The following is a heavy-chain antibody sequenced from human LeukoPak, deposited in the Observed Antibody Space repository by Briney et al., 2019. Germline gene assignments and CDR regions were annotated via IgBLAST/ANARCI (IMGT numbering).Heavy chain of an antibody. Sequence: GGSLILSCAASGFTLSSYWMSWVRQAPGKGLEWVANIKQDGSEKCYVDSVKGRFTISRDNAKNSLYLQMNSLRAEDTAVYYCARSPTTVTLTWFDYWGQGTLVTVSS. CDR1: GFTLSSYW. CDR3: ARSPTTVTLTWFDY. V-gene: IGHV3-7*01. D-gene: IGHD4-11*01. J-gene: IGHJ4*02. CDR2: IKQDGSEK.